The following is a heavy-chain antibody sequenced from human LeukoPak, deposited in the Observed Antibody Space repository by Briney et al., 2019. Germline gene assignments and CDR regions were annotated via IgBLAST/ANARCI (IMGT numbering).Heavy chain of an antibody. V-gene: IGHV3-23*01. Sequence: GGSLRLSCAASGFTFNRYAMNWVRQAPGRGLEWVSSISDSGGSTYYADSVKGRFTISRDNSKNTLYLQMNSLRAEDTAVYYCAKSTSIVVVVVVAPPDYWGQGTLVTVSS. CDR2: ISDSGGST. CDR3: AKSTSIVVVVVVAPPDY. CDR1: GFTFNRYA. D-gene: IGHD2-15*01. J-gene: IGHJ4*02.